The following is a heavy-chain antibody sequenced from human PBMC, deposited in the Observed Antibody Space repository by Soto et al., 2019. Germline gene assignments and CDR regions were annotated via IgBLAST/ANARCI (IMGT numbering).Heavy chain of an antibody. J-gene: IGHJ6*03. V-gene: IGHV1-8*01. D-gene: IGHD3-10*01. CDR3: ASSNYYGSGSTTLYYYYYYMDV. CDR2: MNPNSGNT. CDR1: GYTFTSYD. Sequence: ASVKVSCKASGYTFTSYDINWVRQATGQGLEWMGWMNPNSGNTGYAQKFQGRVTMTRNTSISTAYMELSSLRSEDTAVYYCASSNYYGSGSTTLYYYYYYMDVWGKGTTVTFSS.